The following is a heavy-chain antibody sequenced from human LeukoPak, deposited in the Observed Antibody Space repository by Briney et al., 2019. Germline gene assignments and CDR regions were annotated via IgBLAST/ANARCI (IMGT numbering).Heavy chain of an antibody. J-gene: IGHJ4*02. CDR3: AKAGYSSGWRNFDY. D-gene: IGHD6-19*01. Sequence: GGSLRLSCAASGFNFSSFGMHWVRQAPGKGLEWVAVISYDGSNKFYADSVKGRFTISRDNSKNTLYLQMNSLRAEDTAVFYCAKAGYSSGWRNFDYWGQGTLVTVSS. CDR2: ISYDGSNK. V-gene: IGHV3-30*18. CDR1: GFNFSSFG.